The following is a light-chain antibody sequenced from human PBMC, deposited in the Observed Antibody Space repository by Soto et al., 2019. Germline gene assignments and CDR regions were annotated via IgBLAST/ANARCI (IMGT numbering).Light chain of an antibody. CDR2: QVS. V-gene: IGLV2-14*01. Sequence: QSVLTQPASVSGSPGQSITISCTGTSSDLGGYNFVSWYQHHPGKAPKLMIYQVSNRPSGVSNRFSGSKSGNTASLTIPGLQAEDEADYYCCSYTSSSPYVFGTGTKVTVL. CDR1: SSDLGGYNF. J-gene: IGLJ1*01. CDR3: CSYTSSSPYV.